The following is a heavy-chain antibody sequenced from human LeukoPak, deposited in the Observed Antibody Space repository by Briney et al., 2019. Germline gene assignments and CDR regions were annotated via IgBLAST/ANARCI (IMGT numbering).Heavy chain of an antibody. CDR3: ARVPTITFFDY. D-gene: IGHD3-10*01. CDR2: IYHSGST. V-gene: IGHV4-34*01. J-gene: IGHJ4*02. Sequence: PSETLSLTCAVYGGSFSSYYWGWIRQPPGKGLEWIGTIYHSGSTYYNPSLKSRVTISVDTSKNQFSLKLSSVTAADTAVYYCARVPTITFFDYWGQGTLVTVSS. CDR1: GGSFSSYY.